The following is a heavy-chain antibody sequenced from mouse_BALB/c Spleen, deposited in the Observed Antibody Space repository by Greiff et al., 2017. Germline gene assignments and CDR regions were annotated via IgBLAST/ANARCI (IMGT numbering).Heavy chain of an antibody. CDR3: ARGDYDAGYFDY. CDR1: GFNIKDTY. D-gene: IGHD2-4*01. Sequence: VQLKESGAELVKPGASVKLSCTASGFNIKDTYMHRVKQRPEQGLEWIGRIDPANGNTKYDPKFQGKATITADTSSNTAYLQLSSLTSEDTAVYYCARGDYDAGYFDYWGQGTTLTVSS. J-gene: IGHJ2*01. CDR2: IDPANGNT. V-gene: IGHV14-3*02.